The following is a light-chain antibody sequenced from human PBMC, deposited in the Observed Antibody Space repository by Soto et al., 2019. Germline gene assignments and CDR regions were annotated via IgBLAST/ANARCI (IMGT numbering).Light chain of an antibody. Sequence: DIHITQSPASLSASVGDRVTITCRASQPITKYLNWYRHKPGQAPKLLIHSTSTLESGASSRFSGSGSGTDFSLTVSSLQPEDFATFYCQQSHRLPWTFGQGTKVDIK. J-gene: IGKJ1*01. CDR3: QQSHRLPWT. CDR1: QPITKY. V-gene: IGKV1-39*01. CDR2: STS.